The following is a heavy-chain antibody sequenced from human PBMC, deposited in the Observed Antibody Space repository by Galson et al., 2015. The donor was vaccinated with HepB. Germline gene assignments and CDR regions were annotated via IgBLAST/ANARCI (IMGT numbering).Heavy chain of an antibody. Sequence: SVKVSCKASGGTFSSYAISWVRQAPGQGLEWMGGIIPIFGTANYAQKFQGRVTITADKSTSTAYMELSSLRSEDTAVYYCARDLNNWGPFYGMDVWGQGTTVTVSS. V-gene: IGHV1-69*06. J-gene: IGHJ6*02. CDR1: GGTFSSYA. CDR2: IIPIFGTA. CDR3: ARDLNNWGPFYGMDV. D-gene: IGHD1-1*01.